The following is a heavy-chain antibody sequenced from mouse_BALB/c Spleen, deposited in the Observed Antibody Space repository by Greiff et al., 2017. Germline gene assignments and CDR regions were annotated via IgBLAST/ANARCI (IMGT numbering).Heavy chain of an antibody. V-gene: IGHV5-6*01. CDR2: ISSGGSYT. J-gene: IGHJ1*01. D-gene: IGHD2-1*01. CDR3: ARSDGNYPDWYFDV. Sequence: EVKLVESGGDLVKPGGSLKLSCAASGFTFSSYGMSWVRQTPDKRLEWVATISSGGSYTYYPDSVKGRFTISRDNAKNTLYLQMSSLKSEDTAMYYCARSDGNYPDWYFDVWGAGTTVTVSS. CDR1: GFTFSSYG.